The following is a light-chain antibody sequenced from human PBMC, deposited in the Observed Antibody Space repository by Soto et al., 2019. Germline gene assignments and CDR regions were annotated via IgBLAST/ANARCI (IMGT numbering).Light chain of an antibody. V-gene: IGLV4-69*02. CDR2: LDSDGSH. Sequence: QLVLTQSPSASASLGASVRLTCTLSSGHSTYAIAWHQQQSEKGPRYLMKLDSDGSHSKGDGIPDRFSGSSSGAERYLTISSLQSEDGADYYCQTWGTGTVVFGGGTKLTVL. CDR1: SGHSTYA. CDR3: QTWGTGTVV. J-gene: IGLJ2*01.